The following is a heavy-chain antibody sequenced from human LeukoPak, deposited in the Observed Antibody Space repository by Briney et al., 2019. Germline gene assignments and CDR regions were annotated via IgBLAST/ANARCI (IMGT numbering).Heavy chain of an antibody. CDR2: IYYSGST. Sequence: SETLSLTCTVSGGSISSYYWSWIRQPPGKGLEWIGYIYYSGSTNYNPSLKSRVTISVDTSKNQFSLKLSSVTAADTAVYYCARGERYCTNGVCSGLVDYWGQGTLVTVSS. V-gene: IGHV4-59*01. J-gene: IGHJ4*02. CDR3: ARGERYCTNGVCSGLVDY. CDR1: GGSISSYY. D-gene: IGHD2-8*01.